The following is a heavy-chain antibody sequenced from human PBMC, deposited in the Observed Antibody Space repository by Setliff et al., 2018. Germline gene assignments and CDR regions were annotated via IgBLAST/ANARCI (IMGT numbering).Heavy chain of an antibody. CDR1: GYPFISYD. V-gene: IGHV1-8*01. J-gene: IGHJ4*02. CDR3: ARERYFDN. CDR2: MNPNSGKT. Sequence: ASVKVSCKASGYPFISYDINWVRQAPGQGLGWMGWMNPNSGKTEYAQKFQGRVSMTRISSITTAYLELSTLKSDDTAVYYCARERYFDNWGQGTLVTVSS.